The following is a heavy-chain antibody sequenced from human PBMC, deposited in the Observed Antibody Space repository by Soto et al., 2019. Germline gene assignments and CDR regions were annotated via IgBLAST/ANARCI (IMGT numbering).Heavy chain of an antibody. D-gene: IGHD3-3*01. CDR3: NTYPDFWGGHTPL. J-gene: IGHJ4*02. Sequence: GGSLRLSCAASGFSITNAWMHWVRQAPGKGLEWVGRVKSKADGGTADYAAPVKGRFTISRDDSKNTQYLQMSSLKMEDTAVYYCNTYPDFWGGHTPLWGQGTLVTVSS. CDR1: GFSITNAW. V-gene: IGHV3-15*07. CDR2: VKSKADGGTA.